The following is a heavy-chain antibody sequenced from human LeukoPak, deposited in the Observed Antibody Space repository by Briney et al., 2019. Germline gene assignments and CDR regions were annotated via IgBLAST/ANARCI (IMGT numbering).Heavy chain of an antibody. D-gene: IGHD3-22*01. J-gene: IGHJ4*02. CDR3: ASAEGGGYYDSSD. CDR1: GGTFSSYA. CDR2: IIPIFDTA. Sequence: SVKVSCKASGGTFSSYAISWVRQAPGQGLEWMGGIIPIFDTANYAQKFQGRVTITTDESTSTAYMELSSLRSEDTAVYYCASAEGGGYYDSSDWGQGTLVTVSS. V-gene: IGHV1-69*05.